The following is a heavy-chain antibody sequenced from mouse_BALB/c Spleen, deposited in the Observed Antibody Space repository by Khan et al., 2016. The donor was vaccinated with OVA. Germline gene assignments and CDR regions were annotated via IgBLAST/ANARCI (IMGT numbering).Heavy chain of an antibody. CDR1: GFSLSRYN. CDR3: ARAYYRYDGYYAMDY. J-gene: IGHJ4*01. D-gene: IGHD2-14*01. Sequence: QVQLQQSGPGLVAPSQSLSIICTVSGFSLSRYNIHWVRQPPGKGLEWLGMIWGGGGTDYNSTLKSRLSITKDNSKSQVFLKRNSLQTDDTAMYYCARAYYRYDGYYAMDYWGHGTSVTVSS. V-gene: IGHV2-6-4*01. CDR2: IWGGGGT.